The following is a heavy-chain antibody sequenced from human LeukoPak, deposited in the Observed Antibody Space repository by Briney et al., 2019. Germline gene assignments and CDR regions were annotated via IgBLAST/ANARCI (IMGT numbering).Heavy chain of an antibody. J-gene: IGHJ6*04. V-gene: IGHV3-15*01. CDR2: IKSKTDGGTT. D-gene: IGHD2-2*01. CDR3: TTVVVPAAPLSYYYGMDV. CDR1: GFTFSNAW. Sequence: GGSLRLSCAASGFTFSNAWMSWVRQAPGKGLEWVGRIKSKTDGGTTDYAAPVKGRFTISRDDSKNTLYLQMNSLKTEDTAVYYRTTVVVPAAPLSYYYGMDVWGKGTTVTVSS.